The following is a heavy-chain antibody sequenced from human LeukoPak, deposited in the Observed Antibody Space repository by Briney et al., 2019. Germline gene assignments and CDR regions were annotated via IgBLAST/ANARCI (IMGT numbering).Heavy chain of an antibody. Sequence: GGSLRLSCAASGFTFSNYDMSWARQAPGKGLEWVSAISFSGGLTYYADSVKGRFTISRDNSKNTLYPQMNSLRAEDTAVYYCAKDRGSYLFRGLYDYWGQGTLVTVSS. D-gene: IGHD3-10*01. CDR2: ISFSGGLT. CDR1: GFTFSNYD. J-gene: IGHJ4*02. V-gene: IGHV3-23*01. CDR3: AKDRGSYLFRGLYDY.